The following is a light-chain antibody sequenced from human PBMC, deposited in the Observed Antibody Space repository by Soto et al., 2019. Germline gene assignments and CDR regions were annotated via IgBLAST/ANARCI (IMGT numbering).Light chain of an antibody. J-gene: IGLJ1*01. V-gene: IGLV2-23*01. CDR2: KGT. CDR3: CSSAPEITYV. CDR1: SDDVGAYNS. Sequence: QSALAQPASVSGSPGQSITISCTGTSDDVGAYNSVSWYQQLPHKAPQVILYKGTQRPSGVSSRFSGSTSGNAASLTISGLQADDEADYFCCSSAPEITYVFGTGTKLTVL.